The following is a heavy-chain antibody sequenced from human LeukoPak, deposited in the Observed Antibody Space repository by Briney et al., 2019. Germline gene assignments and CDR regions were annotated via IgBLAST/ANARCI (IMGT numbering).Heavy chain of an antibody. D-gene: IGHD6-13*01. J-gene: IGHJ4*02. CDR2: ISYDGSNK. CDR1: GFTFSSYA. CDR3: ARAIAAVHLFDY. V-gene: IGHV3-30-3*01. Sequence: GGSLRLSCAASGFTFSSYAMHWVRQAPGKGLEWVAVISYDGSNKYYADSVKGRFTISRDNSKNTLYLQMNSLRAEDTAVYYCARAIAAVHLFDYWGQGTLVTVSS.